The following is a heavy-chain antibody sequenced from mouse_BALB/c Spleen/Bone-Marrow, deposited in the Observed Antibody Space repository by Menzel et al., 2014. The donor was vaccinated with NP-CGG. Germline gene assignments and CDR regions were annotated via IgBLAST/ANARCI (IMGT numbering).Heavy chain of an antibody. D-gene: IGHD2-3*01. J-gene: IGHJ4*01. CDR3: ARLGYCGAMDY. V-gene: IGHV4-1*02. CDR1: GFDFSRYW. CDR2: INPDSSTI. Sequence: EVMLVESGGGLVQPGGSLKLSCAASGFDFSRYWMSWVRQAPGKGLEWIGEINPDSSTINYASSLKDKFIISRDNAKNTLYLQMSKVRSEDTALYYCARLGYCGAMDYWGQGTSVTISS.